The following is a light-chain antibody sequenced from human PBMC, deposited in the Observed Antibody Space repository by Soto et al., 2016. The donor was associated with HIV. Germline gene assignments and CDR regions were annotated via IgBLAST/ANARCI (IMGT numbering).Light chain of an antibody. CDR1: QSISPW. Sequence: DTQMTQSPSTLSASVGDTVTITCRASQSISPWLAWYQQKPGKAPKLLIYKTSTLESGVPSRFSGSGSATEFTLTISSLQPDDFGTLYCQQYSDYSRTFGQGTRVE. CDR3: QQYSDYSRT. J-gene: IGKJ1*01. CDR2: KTS. V-gene: IGKV1-5*03.